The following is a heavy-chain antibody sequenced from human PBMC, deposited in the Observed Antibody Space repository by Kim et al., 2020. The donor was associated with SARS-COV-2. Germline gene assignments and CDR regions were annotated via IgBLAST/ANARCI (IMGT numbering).Heavy chain of an antibody. CDR2: IWYDGSNK. CDR3: AKARRAAMVYYGMDV. CDR1: GFTFSSYG. Sequence: GGSLRLSCAASGFTFSSYGMHWVRQAPGKGLEWVAVIWYDGSNKYYADSVKGRFTISRDNSKNTLYLQMNSLRAEDTAVYYCAKARRAAMVYYGMDVWGQGTTVTVSS. V-gene: IGHV3-33*06. J-gene: IGHJ6*02. D-gene: IGHD5-18*01.